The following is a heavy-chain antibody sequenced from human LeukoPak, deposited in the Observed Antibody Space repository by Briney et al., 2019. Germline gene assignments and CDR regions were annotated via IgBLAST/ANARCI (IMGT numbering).Heavy chain of an antibody. CDR3: ARDLHYYDSSGYFL. D-gene: IGHD3-22*01. Sequence: GGSLRLSCAASGFTFSSYAMHWVRQAPGKGLEWVAVISYDGSNKYYADSVKGRFTISRDNSKNTLYLQMNSLRAEDTAVYYCARDLHYYDSSGYFLWGQGTLVTVSS. CDR2: ISYDGSNK. J-gene: IGHJ4*02. V-gene: IGHV3-30-3*01. CDR1: GFTFSSYA.